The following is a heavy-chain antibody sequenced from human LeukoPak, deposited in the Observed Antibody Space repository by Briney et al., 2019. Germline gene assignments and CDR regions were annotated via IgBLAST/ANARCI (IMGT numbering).Heavy chain of an antibody. Sequence: SETLSLTCTVSGGSISSYYWSWIRQPPGKGLEWIGYIYYSGSTNYNPSLKSRVTISVDKSKNQFSLKLNSVTAADTAVYYCARDPKYQLLGGMDVWGKGTTVTVSS. J-gene: IGHJ6*04. CDR3: ARDPKYQLLGGMDV. CDR2: IYYSGST. D-gene: IGHD2-2*01. CDR1: GGSISSYY. V-gene: IGHV4-59*12.